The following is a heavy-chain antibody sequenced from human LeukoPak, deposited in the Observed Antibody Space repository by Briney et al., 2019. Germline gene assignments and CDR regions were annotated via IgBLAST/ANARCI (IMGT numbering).Heavy chain of an antibody. J-gene: IGHJ4*02. D-gene: IGHD3-22*01. V-gene: IGHV3-48*03. Sequence: PGGSLRLSCAASGFTFSSYAMHWVRQAPGKGLEWLSYISHSGSNLDYAESVRGRFTISRDNANHSLYLQINSLRAEDTAVYYCARGDSSGVPDYWGQGTLVTVSS. CDR1: GFTFSSYA. CDR3: ARGDSSGVPDY. CDR2: ISHSGSNL.